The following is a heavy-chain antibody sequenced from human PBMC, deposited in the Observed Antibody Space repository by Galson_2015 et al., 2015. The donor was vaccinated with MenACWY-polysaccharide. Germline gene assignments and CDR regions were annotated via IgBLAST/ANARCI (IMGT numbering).Heavy chain of an antibody. D-gene: IGHD6-13*01. Sequence: SLRLSCAASGFTFGDYAMSWFRQAPGKGLEGVGFSRSKAYGGTTEYAESVKARFTNSRDDSKSIDYLQMNSLKTEDTAVYYCSRGTSSSRPTFGYWGQGTLVTVSS. V-gene: IGHV3-49*03. CDR3: SRGTSSSRPTFGY. CDR1: GFTFGDYA. J-gene: IGHJ4*02. CDR2: SRSKAYGGTT.